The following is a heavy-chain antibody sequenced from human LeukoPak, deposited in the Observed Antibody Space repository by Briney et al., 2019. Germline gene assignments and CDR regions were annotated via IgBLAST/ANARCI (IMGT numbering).Heavy chain of an antibody. D-gene: IGHD1-1*01. Sequence: PGGSLRLSCAASGFTFSSYAMSWVRQAPGKGLEWVSGISGSGGITDNADSVKGRSSISRDDSKNTLYLQMNSLRAEDTAVYYCAKTSTGTTRGDAFDIWGQGTMVTVSS. V-gene: IGHV3-23*01. CDR1: GFTFSSYA. J-gene: IGHJ3*02. CDR3: AKTSTGTTRGDAFDI. CDR2: ISGSGGIT.